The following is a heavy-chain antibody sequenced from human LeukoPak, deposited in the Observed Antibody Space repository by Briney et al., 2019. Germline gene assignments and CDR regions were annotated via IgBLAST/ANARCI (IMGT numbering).Heavy chain of an antibody. CDR1: GFTFSSYA. Sequence: GGSLRLSCAASGFTFSSYAMNWVRQAPGKGLEWVSGISGSGGSTNYADPVKGRFTISRDNSKNTLYLQMNSLRAEDTAVYYCAKEGVAAAGTRQAFFDPWGQGTLVTVSS. CDR3: AKEGVAAAGTRQAFFDP. D-gene: IGHD6-13*01. V-gene: IGHV3-23*01. J-gene: IGHJ5*02. CDR2: ISGSGGST.